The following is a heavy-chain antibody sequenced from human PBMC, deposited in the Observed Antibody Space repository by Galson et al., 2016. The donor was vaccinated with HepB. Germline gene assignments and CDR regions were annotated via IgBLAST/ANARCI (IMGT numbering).Heavy chain of an antibody. CDR3: ARVSGSYCEGDGFDV. J-gene: IGHJ3*01. Sequence: SLRLSCATSGFTFNNHDMHWVRQAPGEGLEWVSGIGAAGETYYAGSVKGRFTISREDAKSSLFLQMNTLTAGDTAVYYCARVSGSYCEGDGFDVWGQGTVVTVSS. D-gene: IGHD1-26*01. V-gene: IGHV3-13*01. CDR2: IGAAGET. CDR1: GFTFNNHD.